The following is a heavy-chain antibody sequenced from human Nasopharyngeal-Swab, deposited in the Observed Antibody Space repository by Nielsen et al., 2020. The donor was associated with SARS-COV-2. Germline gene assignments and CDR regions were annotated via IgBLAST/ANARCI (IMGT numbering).Heavy chain of an antibody. CDR2: INPNSGGA. CDR3: AREMRDSSSGNDAFDV. V-gene: IGHV1-2*02. Sequence: WVRQAPGQGLEWMGCINPNSGGATYAQKFEGRVTMTRATSRDTAYMELSVLRPDDTAVSYCAREMRDSSSGNDAFDVWGQGTRVTVSS. J-gene: IGHJ3*01. D-gene: IGHD3-10*01.